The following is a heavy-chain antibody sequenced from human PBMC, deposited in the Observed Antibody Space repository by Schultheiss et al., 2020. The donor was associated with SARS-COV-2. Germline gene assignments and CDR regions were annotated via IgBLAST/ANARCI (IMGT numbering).Heavy chain of an antibody. Sequence: GGSLRLSCAASGFTFSSYSMNWVRQAPGKGLEWVSSISSSSSYIYYADSVKGRFTISRDNSKNTLYLQMSSLRVEDTAVYFCASYGYCSSTTCYPSHWGQGTPVTVSS. CDR2: ISSSSSYI. D-gene: IGHD2-2*01. CDR1: GFTFSSYS. CDR3: ASYGYCSSTTCYPSH. J-gene: IGHJ4*02. V-gene: IGHV3-21*01.